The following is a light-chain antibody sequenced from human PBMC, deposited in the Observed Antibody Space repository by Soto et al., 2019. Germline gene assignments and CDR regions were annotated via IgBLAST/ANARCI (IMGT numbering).Light chain of an antibody. J-gene: IGLJ2*01. CDR3: SSYAGSNNLV. V-gene: IGLV2-8*01. CDR2: EVS. CDR1: SSDVGGYNY. Sequence: QSALTQPPSASGSPGQSVTISCTGTSSDVGGYNYVSWYQQHPGKAPKLMIYEVSKRPSGVPDRFSGSKSGNTASLTVSGXXXXXXADYYCSSYAGSNNLVFGGGTKLT.